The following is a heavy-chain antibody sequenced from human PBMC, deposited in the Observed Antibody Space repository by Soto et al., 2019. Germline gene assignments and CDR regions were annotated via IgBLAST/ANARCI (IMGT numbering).Heavy chain of an antibody. V-gene: IGHV1-46*01. CDR2: INPSGGST. J-gene: IGHJ6*02. CDR3: ARGDWNDAGDYYYGMDV. D-gene: IGHD1-1*01. CDR1: GYTFTSYY. Sequence: ASVKVSCKASGYTFTSYYMHWVRQAPGQGLEWMGIINPSGGSTSYAQKFQGRVTMTRDTSTSTVYMELSSLRSEDTAVYYCARGDWNDAGDYYYGMDVWGQGTTVTVSS.